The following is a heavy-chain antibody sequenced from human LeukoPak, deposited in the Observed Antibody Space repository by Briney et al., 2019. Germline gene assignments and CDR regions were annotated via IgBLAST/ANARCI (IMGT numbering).Heavy chain of an antibody. CDR2: ISSSSSYI. J-gene: IGHJ3*02. Sequence: GGSLRLSCAASGFTFSSYSMNWVRQAPGRGLEWVSSISSSSSYIYYADSVKGQFTISRDNAKNSLYLQMNSLRAEDTAVYYCARDRGAERWLQLFNDAFDIWGQGTMVTVSS. CDR3: ARDRGAERWLQLFNDAFDI. CDR1: GFTFSSYS. D-gene: IGHD5-24*01. V-gene: IGHV3-21*01.